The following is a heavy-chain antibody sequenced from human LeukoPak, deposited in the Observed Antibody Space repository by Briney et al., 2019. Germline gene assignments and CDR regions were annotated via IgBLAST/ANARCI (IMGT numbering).Heavy chain of an antibody. CDR3: ARAAVYCSSSTCRTNFDS. Sequence: GGSLRLSCAASGFTFSNAWMSWVRQAPGKGLEWVAYMNHDGSDQSHVDSVRGRFTISRDNAKNSLYLQMNSLRVEDTAVYYCARAAVYCSSSTCRTNFDSWGQGTLVTVSS. D-gene: IGHD2-2*01. CDR1: GFTFSNAW. CDR2: MNHDGSDQ. V-gene: IGHV3-7*01. J-gene: IGHJ4*02.